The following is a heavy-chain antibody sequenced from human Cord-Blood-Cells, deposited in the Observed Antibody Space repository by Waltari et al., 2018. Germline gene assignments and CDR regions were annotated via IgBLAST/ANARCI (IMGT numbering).Heavy chain of an antibody. J-gene: IGHJ4*02. CDR2: INHSGST. D-gene: IGHD2-21*02. CDR1: GGSFSGSS. CDR3: ARVVVTAIPDY. V-gene: IGHV4-34*01. Sequence: QVQLQQWGAGLLKPSETLSLTCAVSGGSFSGSSWSWIRQPPGKGLEWIGEINHSGSTNYNPSLKSRVTISVDTSKNQFSLKLSSVTAADTAVYYCARVVVTAIPDYWGQGTLVTVSS.